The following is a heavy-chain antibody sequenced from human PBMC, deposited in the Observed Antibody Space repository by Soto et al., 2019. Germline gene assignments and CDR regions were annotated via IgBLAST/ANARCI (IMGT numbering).Heavy chain of an antibody. CDR2: VYHSGST. CDR3: ARDTGLAPTVWGY. D-gene: IGHD7-27*01. V-gene: IGHV4-31*03. Sequence: QVQLQESGPGLVKPSQTLSLTCSVSGDSIRGGGHYWNWIRQFPGQGLEWIGYVYHSGSTHYNPSLRGRLTMSIDTSKNQFSLRLISVTDADTALYYCARDTGLAPTVWGYWGHGTQVTVSS. CDR1: GDSIRGGGHY. J-gene: IGHJ4*03.